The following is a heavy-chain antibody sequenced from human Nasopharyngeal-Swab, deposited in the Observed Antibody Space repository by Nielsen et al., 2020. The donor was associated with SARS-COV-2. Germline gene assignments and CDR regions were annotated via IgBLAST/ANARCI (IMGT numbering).Heavy chain of an antibody. CDR3: AKRLFRAVTGGLDY. CDR2: INQSGRA. CDR1: GGSISGDYW. J-gene: IGHJ4*02. Sequence: SETLSLTCGVSGGSISGDYWWTWVRHPPGKGLVWFAEINQSGRAAYSPSLQSRITISLDISKNQFSLNLKSVTAADTALYYCAKRLFRAVTGGLDYWGRGALVTVSS. D-gene: IGHD1-1*01. V-gene: IGHV4/OR15-8*01.